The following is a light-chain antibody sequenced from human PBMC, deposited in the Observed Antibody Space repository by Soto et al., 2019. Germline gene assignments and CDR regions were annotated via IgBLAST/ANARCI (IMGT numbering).Light chain of an antibody. Sequence: DIQMTQSPSSLSASVGDRVTITCRASQVISNFLTWYQQKPGKVPKLLIYAASTLQSGVRSRFSGSGSGTDFTLTISSLQPEDVATYYCHEYKSAPFTFGLGTKVDIK. CDR3: HEYKSAPFT. J-gene: IGKJ3*01. V-gene: IGKV1-27*01. CDR2: AAS. CDR1: QVISNF.